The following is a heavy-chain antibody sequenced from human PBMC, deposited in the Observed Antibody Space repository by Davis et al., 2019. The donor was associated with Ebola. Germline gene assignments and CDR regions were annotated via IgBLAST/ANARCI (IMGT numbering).Heavy chain of an antibody. Sequence: SVTVSCKASGGTFSGYSINWVRQAPGQGLEWMGGIIPILNTVNYAQKFQGRVTITADESTRTGYMELSSLRSEDTAVYYCARDRVRRLRWNWFDPWGQGTLITVSS. D-gene: IGHD4-23*01. CDR1: GGTFSGYS. J-gene: IGHJ5*02. CDR2: IIPILNTV. CDR3: ARDRVRRLRWNWFDP. V-gene: IGHV1-69*13.